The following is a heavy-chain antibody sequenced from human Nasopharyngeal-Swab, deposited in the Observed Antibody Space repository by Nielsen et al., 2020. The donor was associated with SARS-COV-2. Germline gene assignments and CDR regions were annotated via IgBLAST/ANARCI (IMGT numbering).Heavy chain of an antibody. CDR2: IYISGNP. Sequence: GGSLRPSCAASGFTVSSNCMTWVRQAPGKGLEWVSIIYISGNPYYADSVKGRFTISRDSSKNTVYLQMNSLRAEDTAVYYCATEDPAQKGVDYWGQGTLVTVSS. V-gene: IGHV3-53*01. CDR1: GFTVSSNC. CDR3: ATEDPAQKGVDY. J-gene: IGHJ4*02.